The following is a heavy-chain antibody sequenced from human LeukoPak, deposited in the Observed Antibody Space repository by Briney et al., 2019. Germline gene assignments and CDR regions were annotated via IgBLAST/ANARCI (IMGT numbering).Heavy chain of an antibody. J-gene: IGHJ4*02. CDR3: ATTVTTAFDY. D-gene: IGHD4-17*01. CDR2: ISISSNYI. Sequence: PWGSLRLSCAASGFTFSRYSMNWVRQAPGKGLEWVSSISISSNYIYYADSVKGRFTISRDNAKNSLYLQMNSLRAEDTAVYYCATTVTTAFDYWGQGTLVTVSS. CDR1: GFTFSRYS. V-gene: IGHV3-21*01.